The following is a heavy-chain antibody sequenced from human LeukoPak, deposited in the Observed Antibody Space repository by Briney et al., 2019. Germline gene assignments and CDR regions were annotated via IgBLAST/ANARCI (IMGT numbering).Heavy chain of an antibody. CDR3: ASGDYYDSSGPIGGAFDI. CDR1: GGAFSSYA. CDR2: IIPIFGTA. V-gene: IGHV1-69*05. J-gene: IGHJ3*02. D-gene: IGHD3-22*01. Sequence: ASVKVSCKASGGAFSSYAISWVRQAPGQGLEWMGGIIPIFGTANYAQKFQGRVTITTDESTSTAYMELSSLRSEDTAVYYCASGDYYDSSGPIGGAFDIWGQGTMVTVSS.